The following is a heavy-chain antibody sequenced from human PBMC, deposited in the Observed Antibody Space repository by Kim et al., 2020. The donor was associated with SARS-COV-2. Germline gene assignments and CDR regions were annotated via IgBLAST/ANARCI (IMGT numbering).Heavy chain of an antibody. J-gene: IGHJ6*02. Sequence: SETLSLTCTVSGGSTSNYYWSWIRQPAGKGLEWIGRIYTSGSTNYNPSLKSRVTMSVDTSKNQFSLKLSSVTAADTAVYYCARDLADYYGSGSRGMDVWGQGTTVTVSS. CDR2: IYTSGST. D-gene: IGHD3-10*01. CDR1: GGSTSNYY. CDR3: ARDLADYYGSGSRGMDV. V-gene: IGHV4-4*07.